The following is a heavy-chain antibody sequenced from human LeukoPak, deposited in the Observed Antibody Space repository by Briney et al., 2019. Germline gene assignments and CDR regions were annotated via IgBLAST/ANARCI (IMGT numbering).Heavy chain of an antibody. CDR3: SASSGGSDY. J-gene: IGHJ4*02. Sequence: GASVKVSCKVSGYTLTELSMHWVRQAPGQGLEWMGRINPNSGGTNYAQKFQGRVTMTRDTSISTAYMELSRLRSDDTAVYYCSASSGGSDYWGQGTLVTVSS. D-gene: IGHD3-16*01. CDR2: INPNSGGT. V-gene: IGHV1-2*06. CDR1: GYTLTELS.